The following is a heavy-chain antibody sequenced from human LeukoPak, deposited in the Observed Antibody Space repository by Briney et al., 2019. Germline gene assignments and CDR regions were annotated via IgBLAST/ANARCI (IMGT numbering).Heavy chain of an antibody. V-gene: IGHV3-30*02. CDR2: IWYDGSNK. Sequence: PGGSLRLSCAASGFTFSSYGMHWVRQAPGKGLEWVAVIWYDGSNKYYADSVKGRFTISRDNSRNTLYLQMNSLRAEDTAVYYCAKTSGCRSTSCKGGSYYFDYWGQGTLVTVSS. CDR3: AKTSGCRSTSCKGGSYYFDY. J-gene: IGHJ4*02. D-gene: IGHD2-2*01. CDR1: GFTFSSYG.